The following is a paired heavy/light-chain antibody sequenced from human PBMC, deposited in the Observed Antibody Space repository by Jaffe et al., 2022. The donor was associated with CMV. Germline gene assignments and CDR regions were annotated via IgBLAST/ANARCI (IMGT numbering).Heavy chain of an antibody. V-gene: IGHV5-10-1*03. D-gene: IGHD2-15*01. CDR1: GYSFSSYW. Sequence: EQLEQSGAEVKKPGESVTISCRASGYSFSSYWINWVRQMPGRGLEWVGRIDPGDSYTQYSPSFQGHVTISVDKSTTTAYLQWSSLKASDTAMFYCARRVGSRRYWYFDLWGRGTLVIVSS. J-gene: IGHJ2*01. CDR2: IDPGDSYT. CDR3: ARRVGSRRYWYFDL.
Light chain of an antibody. Sequence: QSILTQPPSASGTPGQRVIISCSGSYNIGSNTVSWYRQLPGTAPELLIYRNNQRPSGVPDRFSGSKSGTSASLAISGLQSEDEADYYCAAWSDSLNGHWVFGGGTKLTVL. CDR3: AAWSDSLNGHWV. V-gene: IGLV1-44*01. CDR1: YNIGSNT. CDR2: RNN. J-gene: IGLJ3*02.